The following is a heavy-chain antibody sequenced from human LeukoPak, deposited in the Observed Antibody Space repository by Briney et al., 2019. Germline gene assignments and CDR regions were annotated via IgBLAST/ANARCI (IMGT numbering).Heavy chain of an antibody. CDR1: GGSFIGYY. Sequence: SETLSLTCAVYGGSFIGYYWNWIRQPPGKGLEWIGEINHSGSTNYIPSLKSRVTISVDTSKNQFSLKLSSVTAADTAVYYCARGNTADALDIWGQGTMVTVSS. V-gene: IGHV4-34*01. J-gene: IGHJ3*02. CDR3: ARGNTADALDI. CDR2: INHSGST.